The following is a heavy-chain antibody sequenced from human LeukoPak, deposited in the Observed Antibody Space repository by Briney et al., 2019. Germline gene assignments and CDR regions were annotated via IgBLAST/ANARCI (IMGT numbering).Heavy chain of an antibody. CDR3: ARDCSGGTCKNGGGYDAFDI. D-gene: IGHD2-15*01. J-gene: IGHJ3*02. CDR2: IYHGGNI. CDR1: GVTFTSYDW. Sequence: ASGTLSLTCAVSGVTFTSYDWWSWVRQTPGKGLEWIGEIYHGGNINYNPSLKSRVSMSVDISNHQFSLRLTSVTAADTAVYYCARDCSGGTCKNGGGYDAFDIWGQGTMVTVSS. V-gene: IGHV4-4*02.